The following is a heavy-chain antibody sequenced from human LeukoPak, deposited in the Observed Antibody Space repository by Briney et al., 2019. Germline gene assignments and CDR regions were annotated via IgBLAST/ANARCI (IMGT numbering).Heavy chain of an antibody. CDR3: ARDKLLGMPTAGCDY. CDR2: INPSGGST. CDR1: GYTFTSYY. V-gene: IGHV1-46*01. Sequence: GASVKVSCKASGYTFTSYYMHWVRQAPGQGLEWMGIINPSGGSTSYAQKFQGRVTMTRDTSTSTVYMELSSLRSEDTAVYYCARDKLLGMPTAGCDYWGQGTLVIVSS. D-gene: IGHD2-15*01. J-gene: IGHJ4*02.